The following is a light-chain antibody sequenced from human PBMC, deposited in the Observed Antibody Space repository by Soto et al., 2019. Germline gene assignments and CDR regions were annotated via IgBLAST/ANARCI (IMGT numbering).Light chain of an antibody. CDR1: NSDIGAYNY. Sequence: QSALTQPASVSGSPGQSITISCTGTNSDIGAYNYVSWYQQYPGKAPKVMIHNDSSRPSGVSNRFSGSKSGNTASLTISGRQAEDEADYYCSSYTTSSTVVFGGGTRLTVL. CDR3: SSYTTSSTVV. J-gene: IGLJ2*01. CDR2: NDS. V-gene: IGLV2-14*01.